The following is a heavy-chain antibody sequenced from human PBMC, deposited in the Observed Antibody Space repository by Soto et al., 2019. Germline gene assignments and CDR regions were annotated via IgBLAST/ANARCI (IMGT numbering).Heavy chain of an antibody. CDR2: IYYSGST. V-gene: IGHV4-39*01. J-gene: IGHJ4*02. CDR3: ARHGGSGVDY. D-gene: IGHD6-19*01. CDR1: GGSLSRSDYY. Sequence: QLQLQESGPGLVKPSETLSLTCTVSGGSLSRSDYYWGWIRQPPGKGLEWIGSIYYSGSTYYNPSLKSRFTVSVDTSQNQFSLKLSSVTAADTALYFCARHGGSGVDYWGQGTLVTVSS.